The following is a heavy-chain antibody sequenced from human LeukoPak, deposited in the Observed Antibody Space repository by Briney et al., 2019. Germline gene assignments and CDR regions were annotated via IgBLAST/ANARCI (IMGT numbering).Heavy chain of an antibody. D-gene: IGHD3-10*01. CDR3: ARAYYQNYFDY. J-gene: IGHJ4*02. Sequence: SETLSLTCTVSGGSISSYYWSWIRQPPGKGLEWIGYIYCSGSTNYNPSLKSRVTISVDTSKNQFSLKLSSVTAADTAVYYCARAYYQNYFDYWGQGTLVTVSS. CDR1: GGSISSYY. CDR2: IYCSGST. V-gene: IGHV4-59*01.